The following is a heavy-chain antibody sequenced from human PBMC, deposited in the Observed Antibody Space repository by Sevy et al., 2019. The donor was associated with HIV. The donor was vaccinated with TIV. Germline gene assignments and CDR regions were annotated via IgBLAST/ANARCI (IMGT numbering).Heavy chain of an antibody. Sequence: GSLRLSCTTSGFTFDDYAMSWFRQAPGKGLEWVAFITRNSYEAYGGTTDYAASVKGRFIISRDDSKSIAYLQMNSLKTEDTAVYYCTRSLATADTPEYYFDYWGQGTLVTVSS. D-gene: IGHD5-12*01. CDR1: GFTFDDYA. J-gene: IGHJ4*02. CDR2: ITRNSYEAYGGTT. V-gene: IGHV3-49*03. CDR3: TRSLATADTPEYYFDY.